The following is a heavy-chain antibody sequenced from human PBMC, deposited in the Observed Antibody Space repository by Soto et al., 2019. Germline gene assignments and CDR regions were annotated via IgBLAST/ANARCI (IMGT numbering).Heavy chain of an antibody. V-gene: IGHV3-23*01. CDR3: AKDLSDYIWGSYRPFDY. J-gene: IGHJ4*02. CDR2: ISGSGGST. D-gene: IGHD3-16*02. Sequence: EVQLLESGGGLVQPGGSLRLSCAASGFTFSSYAMSWVRQAPGKGLEWVSAISGSGGSTYYADSVKDRFTISRDNSKNTLYLQMNSLRAEDTAVYYCAKDLSDYIWGSYRPFDYWGQGTLVTVSS. CDR1: GFTFSSYA.